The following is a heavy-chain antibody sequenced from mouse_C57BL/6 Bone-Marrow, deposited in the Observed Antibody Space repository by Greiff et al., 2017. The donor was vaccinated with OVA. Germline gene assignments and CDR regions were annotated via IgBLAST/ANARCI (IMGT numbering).Heavy chain of an antibody. V-gene: IGHV1-39*01. CDR1: GYSFTDYN. CDR3: ASGGYSNYDFDY. CDR2: INPNYGTT. Sequence: VQLKQSGPELVKPGASVKISCKASGYSFTDYNMNWVKQTNGRSLEWMGVINPNYGTTSYNQKFKGKATLTVDQSSSTAYMQLNSLTSEDSAVYYCASGGYSNYDFDYWGQGTTLTVSS. D-gene: IGHD2-5*01. J-gene: IGHJ2*01.